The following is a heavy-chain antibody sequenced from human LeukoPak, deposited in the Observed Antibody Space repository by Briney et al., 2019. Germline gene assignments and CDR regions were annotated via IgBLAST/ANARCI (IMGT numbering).Heavy chain of an antibody. CDR3: ARAKPKNMVRGLIMRRESRYYFDY. CDR2: ISSSGSTI. V-gene: IGHV3-48*03. J-gene: IGHJ4*02. D-gene: IGHD3-10*01. CDR1: GFTFSSYE. Sequence: GGSLRLSCAASGFTFSSYEMNWVRQAPGEGLEWVSYISSSGSTIYYADSVKGRFTISRDNSKSTLYIQMNSLRAEDTAVYYCARAKPKNMVRGLIMRRESRYYFDYWGQGTLVTVSS.